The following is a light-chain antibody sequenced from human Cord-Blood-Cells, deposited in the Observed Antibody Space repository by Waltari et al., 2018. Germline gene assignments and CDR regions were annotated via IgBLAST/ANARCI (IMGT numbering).Light chain of an antibody. Sequence: DIVMTQSPDSLAVSLGERATINCKSSQGVLYSSNNKNYLAWYQQKPGQPPKLLIYWAATRESWVPDRFSGSVSGTDFTRTISSLQAEDVAVYYCQQYYSTPYTFGQGTKLEIK. CDR2: WAA. CDR1: QGVLYSSNNKNY. CDR3: QQYYSTPYT. V-gene: IGKV4-1*01. J-gene: IGKJ2*01.